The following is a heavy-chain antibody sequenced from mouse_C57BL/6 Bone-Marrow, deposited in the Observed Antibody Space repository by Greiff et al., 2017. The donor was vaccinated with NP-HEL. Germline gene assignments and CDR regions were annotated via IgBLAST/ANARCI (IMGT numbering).Heavy chain of an antibody. V-gene: IGHV5-6*02. CDR3: ARINWVSWYFDV. J-gene: IGHJ1*03. CDR1: GFTFSSYG. Sequence: EVMLVESGGDLVKPGGSLKLSCAASGFTFSSYGMSWVRQTPDKRLEWVATISSGGSYTYYPDSVKGRFTISRDNAKNTLYLQMSSLKSEDTAMYYCARINWVSWYFDVWGTGTTVTVSS. CDR2: ISSGGSYT. D-gene: IGHD4-1*01.